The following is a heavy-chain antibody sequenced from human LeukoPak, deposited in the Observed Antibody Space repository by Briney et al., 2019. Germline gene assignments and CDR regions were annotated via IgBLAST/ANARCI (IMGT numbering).Heavy chain of an antibody. D-gene: IGHD5-12*01. V-gene: IGHV1-18*01. CDR3: ARDRGVSGYDSGEFDD. CDR2: VGAYNRNT. J-gene: IGHJ4*02. CDR1: GYTFSFSG. Sequence: ASVTLSCKCAGYTFSFSGFYWVEMRQGQGQERKGWVGAYNRNTNYAQKLQGSVNMTTDTSTSTAYREQRSLRSDDTAVYYCARDRGVSGYDSGEFDDWGQGTLVTVSS.